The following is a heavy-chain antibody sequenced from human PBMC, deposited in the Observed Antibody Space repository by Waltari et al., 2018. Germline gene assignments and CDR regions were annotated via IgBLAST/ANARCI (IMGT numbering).Heavy chain of an antibody. CDR3: ARDRGVIAAAGTYYYYGMDV. D-gene: IGHD6-13*01. J-gene: IGHJ6*02. CDR1: GGTFSSYA. V-gene: IGHV1-69*13. CDR2: IIPIFGTA. Sequence: QVQLVQSGAEVKKPGSSVKVSCKASGGTFSSYAISWVRQAPGQGLEWMGGIIPIFGTANYAQKCQGRVTITADESTSTAYMELSSLRSEDTAVYYCARDRGVIAAAGTYYYYGMDVWGQGTTVTVSS.